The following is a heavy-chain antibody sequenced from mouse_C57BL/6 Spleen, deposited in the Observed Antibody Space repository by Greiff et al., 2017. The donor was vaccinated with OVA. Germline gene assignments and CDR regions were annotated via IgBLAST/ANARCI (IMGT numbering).Heavy chain of an antibody. V-gene: IGHV1-9*01. CDR2: ILPGSGCT. Sequence: VQLQQSGAELMKPGASVKLSCKATGYTFTGYWIEWVKQRPGHGLEWIGEILPGSGCTNYNEKFKGKATFTADTSSNTAYMQLSSLTTEDSAIDDWERGKLRHGDCAMDYWGQGTSVTVSS. CDR3: ERGKLRHGDCAMDY. CDR1: GYTFTGYW. J-gene: IGHJ4*01. D-gene: IGHD3-2*02.